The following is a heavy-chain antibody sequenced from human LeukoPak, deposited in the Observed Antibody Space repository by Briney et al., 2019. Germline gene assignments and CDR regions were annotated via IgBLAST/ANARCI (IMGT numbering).Heavy chain of an antibody. Sequence: SVNVSCKASGGTFSSYAISWVRQAPGQGLEWMGRIIPILGIANYAQKFQGRVTITADKSTSTAYMELSSLRSEDTAVYYCARYPLKGGNSTGAFDIWGQGTMVTVSS. CDR1: GGTFSSYA. CDR3: ARYPLKGGNSTGAFDI. CDR2: IIPILGIA. V-gene: IGHV1-69*04. D-gene: IGHD4-23*01. J-gene: IGHJ3*02.